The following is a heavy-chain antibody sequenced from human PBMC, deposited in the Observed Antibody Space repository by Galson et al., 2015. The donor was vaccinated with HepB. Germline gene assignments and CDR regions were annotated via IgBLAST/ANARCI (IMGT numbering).Heavy chain of an antibody. V-gene: IGHV1-69*13. CDR3: ASGPYYYDSSAVIGGAFDY. CDR2: IIPIFGTA. Sequence: SVKVSCKASGGTFSSYAISWVRQAPGQGLEWMGGIIPIFGTANYAQKFQGRVTITADESTSTAYMELSSLRSEDTAVYYCASGPYYYDSSAVIGGAFDYWGQGTLVTVSS. CDR1: GGTFSSYA. J-gene: IGHJ4*02. D-gene: IGHD3-22*01.